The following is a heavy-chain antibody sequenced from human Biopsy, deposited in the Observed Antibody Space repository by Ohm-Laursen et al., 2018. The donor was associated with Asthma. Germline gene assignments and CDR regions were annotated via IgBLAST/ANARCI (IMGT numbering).Heavy chain of an antibody. CDR1: GGSVSSRGYY. V-gene: IGHV4-61*08. CDR3: ARERVTMTDKVIRAFDI. Sequence: SQTLSLTCSISGGSVSSRGYYWSWFRQPPGKGLEWIGFVYHSGTTNHNPSLTSRVTMTVDTSQNQFSLKLTSVTAADTAVYYCARERVTMTDKVIRAFDIWGQGTLVSVSS. D-gene: IGHD2-21*02. J-gene: IGHJ3*02. CDR2: VYHSGTT.